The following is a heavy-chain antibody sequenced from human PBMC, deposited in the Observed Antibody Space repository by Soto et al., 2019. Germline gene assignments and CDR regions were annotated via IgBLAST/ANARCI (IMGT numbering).Heavy chain of an antibody. CDR2: ISYDGSNK. Sequence: QVQLVESGGGVVQPGRSLRLSCAASGFTFSSYAMHWVRQAPGKGLAWVAVISYDGSNKYYADSVKGRFTISRDNSKNTLYLQMNSLRAEDTAVYYCERDLRGGTAMVTFWFDPLGQGTLVTVSS. V-gene: IGHV3-30-3*01. J-gene: IGHJ5*02. CDR3: ERDLRGGTAMVTFWFDP. D-gene: IGHD5-18*01. CDR1: GFTFSSYA.